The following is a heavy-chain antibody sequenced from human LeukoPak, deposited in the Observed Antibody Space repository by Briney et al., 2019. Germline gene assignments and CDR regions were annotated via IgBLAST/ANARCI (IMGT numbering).Heavy chain of an antibody. J-gene: IGHJ4*02. CDR3: ARDPIAAAGASLYY. CDR1: GFTFSSYC. CDR2: IWYDGSKK. V-gene: IGHV3-33*01. Sequence: GGSLRLSCAASGFTFSSYCMTWVRQAPGKGLEWVAVIWYDGSKKYYADSVKGRFTISRDNSKNTLYLQMNSLRAEDTAVYYCARDPIAAAGASLYYWGQGTLVTVSS. D-gene: IGHD6-13*01.